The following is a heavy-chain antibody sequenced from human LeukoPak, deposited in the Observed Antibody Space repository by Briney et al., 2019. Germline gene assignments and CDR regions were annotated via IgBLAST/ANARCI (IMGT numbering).Heavy chain of an antibody. J-gene: IGHJ4*02. Sequence: GGSLRLSCAASGFTFSSYAMHWVRQAPGKGLVWVSRISSDGSLTLYADSVKGRFAMSRDNAKNTLYLQMNSLRADDTAVYYCARVTGGYNLVDYWGQGTLVTVSS. D-gene: IGHD5-24*01. CDR1: GFTFSSYA. CDR3: ARVTGGYNLVDY. V-gene: IGHV3-74*03. CDR2: ISSDGSLT.